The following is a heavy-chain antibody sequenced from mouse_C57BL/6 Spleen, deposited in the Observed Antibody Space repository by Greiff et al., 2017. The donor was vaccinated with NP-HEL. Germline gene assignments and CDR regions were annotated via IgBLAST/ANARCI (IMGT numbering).Heavy chain of an antibody. V-gene: IGHV1-69*01. Sequence: QVQLQQSGAELVMPGASVKLSCKASGYTFTSYWMHWVKQRPGQGLEWIGEIDPSDSYTNYNQKFKGKSTLTVDKSSSTAYMQLSSLTSEDSAVYYCARWVKVYAMDYWGQGTSVTVSS. J-gene: IGHJ4*01. CDR2: IDPSDSYT. CDR1: GYTFTSYW. CDR3: ARWVKVYAMDY. D-gene: IGHD2-2*01.